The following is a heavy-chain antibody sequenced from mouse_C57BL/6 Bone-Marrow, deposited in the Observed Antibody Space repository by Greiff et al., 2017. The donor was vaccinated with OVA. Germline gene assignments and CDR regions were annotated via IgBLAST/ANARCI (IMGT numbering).Heavy chain of an antibody. V-gene: IGHV1-82*01. J-gene: IGHJ3*01. CDR1: GYAFSSSW. CDR2: IYPGDGDT. CDR3: ARDNWFAY. Sequence: LQESGPELVKPGASVKISCKASGYAFSSSWMNWVKQRPGKGLEWIGRIYPGDGDTNYNGKFKGKATLTADKSSSTAYMQLSSLTSEDSAVYFCARDNWFAYWGQGTLVTVSA.